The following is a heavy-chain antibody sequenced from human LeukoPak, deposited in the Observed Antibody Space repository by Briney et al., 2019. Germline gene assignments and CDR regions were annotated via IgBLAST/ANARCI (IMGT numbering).Heavy chain of an antibody. CDR1: GFTFSSYG. J-gene: IGHJ4*02. D-gene: IGHD1-1*01. V-gene: IGHV3-23*01. CDR3: AKDLNWNALNYFDY. CDR2: ISGSGGST. Sequence: GGSLRLSCAASGFTFSSYGMSWVRQAPGKGLEWVSAISGSGGSTYYADSVKGRFTISRDNSKNTLYLQMNSLRAEDTALYYCAKDLNWNALNYFDYWGQGTLVTVSS.